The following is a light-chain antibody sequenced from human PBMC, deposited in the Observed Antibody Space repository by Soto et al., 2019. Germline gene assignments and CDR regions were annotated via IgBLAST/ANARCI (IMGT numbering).Light chain of an antibody. V-gene: IGKV1-17*01. CDR3: LQHNSYPRT. CDR1: QGIRND. J-gene: IGKJ1*01. Sequence: DIQMTQSPSSLSASVGDRVTITCRTSQGIRNDLDWYQQRPGKAPKRLIYAASSLQSGVPSRFSGSGSGTEFTLTISSLQPEDIATYYSLQHNSYPRTFGQGIKVEIK. CDR2: AAS.